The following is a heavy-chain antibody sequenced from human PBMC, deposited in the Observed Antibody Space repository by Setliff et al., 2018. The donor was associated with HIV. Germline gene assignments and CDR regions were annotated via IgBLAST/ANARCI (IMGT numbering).Heavy chain of an antibody. Sequence: ASVKVSCKSSGYTFTDYFMHWVRQAPGQGLEWMGWISPDNANTRISQRFRGSVTMTRDRSINTAYMEFSGLTSGDTAVYYCARLYYYDNSGSPSSYFDYWGQGTLVTVSS. V-gene: IGHV1-2*02. D-gene: IGHD3-22*01. CDR1: GYTFTDYF. CDR3: ARLYYYDNSGSPSSYFDY. J-gene: IGHJ4*02. CDR2: ISPDNANT.